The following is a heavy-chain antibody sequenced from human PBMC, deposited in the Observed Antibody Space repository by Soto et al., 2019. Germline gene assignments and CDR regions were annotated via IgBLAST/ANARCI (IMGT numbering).Heavy chain of an antibody. CDR2: INSDGSHT. V-gene: IGHV3-74*01. CDR1: GLSFNIYW. CDR3: AGGIAGLDV. J-gene: IGHJ6*02. Sequence: EVQLVESGGGLVQPGGSLRLSCAASGLSFNIYWMHWVRQVPGKGLVWLARINSDGSHTIYVDSVKGRFTISRDNAKNTVSLQMDSLRDEDTGVYYCAGGIAGLDVWGQGTTVTVSS.